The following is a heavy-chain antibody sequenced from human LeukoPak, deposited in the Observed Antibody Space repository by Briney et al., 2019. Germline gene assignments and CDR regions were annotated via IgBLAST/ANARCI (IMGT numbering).Heavy chain of an antibody. Sequence: ASVKASCKASGYTFSGHYMHWVRQAPGQGLEWMGWIYPNSGGTNYAQKFQGRVTMTRDTSISTAYMELRRLKSDDTAMYYCARVVGFGDYPFDYWGQGTLVTVSS. CDR3: ARVVGFGDYPFDY. CDR1: GYTFSGHY. D-gene: IGHD4-17*01. J-gene: IGHJ4*02. CDR2: IYPNSGGT. V-gene: IGHV1-2*02.